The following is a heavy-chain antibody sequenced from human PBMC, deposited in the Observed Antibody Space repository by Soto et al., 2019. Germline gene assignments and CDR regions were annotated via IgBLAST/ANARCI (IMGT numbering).Heavy chain of an antibody. CDR3: IQSRCGGDCLQSYASHYSYGMDV. CDR1: GFSLSTSGVG. CDR2: IYWDDDK. V-gene: IGHV2-5*02. Sequence: QITLKESGPTLVKPTQTLTLTCTFSGFSLSTSGVGVGWIRQPPGKALEWLALIYWDDDKRYSPSLRSRLTISKDTSKNQVVLTMTDMDPVDTATYHCIQSRCGGDCLQSYASHYSYGMDVWCQGTTVTVSS. D-gene: IGHD2-21*02. J-gene: IGHJ6*02.